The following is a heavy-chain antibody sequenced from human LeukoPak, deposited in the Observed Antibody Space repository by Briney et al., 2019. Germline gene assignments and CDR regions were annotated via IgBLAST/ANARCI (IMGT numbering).Heavy chain of an antibody. V-gene: IGHV4-59*01. CDR1: GGSISSYF. CDR3: ARNHYGHPLDY. D-gene: IGHD4-17*01. CDR2: IYYSGST. Sequence: SETLSLTCTVSGGSISSYFWSWIRQPPGKGLKWIGYIYYSGSTNYNPSLKSRVTISVDTSKNQFSLKLTSVTAADTAVYDCARNHYGHPLDYWGQGTLVTVSS. J-gene: IGHJ4*02.